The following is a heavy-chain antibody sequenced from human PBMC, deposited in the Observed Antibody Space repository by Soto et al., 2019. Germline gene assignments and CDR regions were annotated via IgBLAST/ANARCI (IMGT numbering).Heavy chain of an antibody. CDR2: IKQDGSEK. CDR1: GFTFSSYW. D-gene: IGHD6-19*01. V-gene: IGHV3-7*01. CDR3: ARDGLSGWLGFDP. Sequence: GGSLRLSCAASGFTFSSYWMSWVRQAPGKGLEWVANIKQDGSEKYYVDSVKGRFTISRDNAKNSLYLQMNSLRAEDTAVYYCARDGLSGWLGFDPWGQGTLVTVSS. J-gene: IGHJ5*02.